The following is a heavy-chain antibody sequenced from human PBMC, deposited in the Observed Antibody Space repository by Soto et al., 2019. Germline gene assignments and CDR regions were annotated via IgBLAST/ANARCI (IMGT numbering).Heavy chain of an antibody. J-gene: IGHJ3*01. CDR3: TTATKLNAGGQVSGAFDV. CDR2: IVSRSDGGAI. V-gene: IGHV3-15*07. CDR1: GFTFTSAW. D-gene: IGHD6-25*01. Sequence: EVQLVESGGGFVKPGGSLRLSCAASGFTFTSAWMNWVRQAPGKGLEWVARIVSRSDGGAIDYAAPARGRFTISRDDSKNTLYLQMNSLKVEDTGIYFCTTATKLNAGGQVSGAFDVWGQGTMVTASS.